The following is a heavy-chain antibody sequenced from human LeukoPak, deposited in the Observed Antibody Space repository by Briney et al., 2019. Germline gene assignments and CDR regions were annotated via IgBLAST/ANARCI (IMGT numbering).Heavy chain of an antibody. CDR2: IYYSGST. Sequence: SETLSLTCTVSGGSISSYYWSWIRQPPGKGLEWIGYIYYSGSTNYNPSLKSRVTISVDTSKNQFSLKLSSVTAADTAVYYCARSAAPIPLGMDVWGQGTTVTVSS. CDR3: ARSAAPIPLGMDV. V-gene: IGHV4-59*01. J-gene: IGHJ6*02. CDR1: GGSISSYY.